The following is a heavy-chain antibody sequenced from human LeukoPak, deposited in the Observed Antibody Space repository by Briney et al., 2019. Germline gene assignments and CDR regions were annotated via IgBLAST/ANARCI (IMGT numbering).Heavy chain of an antibody. CDR3: ARQIRYTYDPNWFHP. D-gene: IGHD5-12*01. Sequence: SETLSLTCSVSGDSIAAPSYYWAWIRQPPGKGLEWIASIYYSGNTNYDPPLQSRVTISVDTSKNQFSLSLSSVTAADTAVYYCARQIRYTYDPNWFHPWGQGTLVTVSS. J-gene: IGHJ5*02. CDR1: GDSIAAPSYY. V-gene: IGHV4-39*01. CDR2: IYYSGNT.